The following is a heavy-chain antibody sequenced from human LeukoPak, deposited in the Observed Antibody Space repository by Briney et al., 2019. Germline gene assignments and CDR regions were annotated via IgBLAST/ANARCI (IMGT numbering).Heavy chain of an antibody. CDR1: GASISSYNC. V-gene: IGHV4-4*02. D-gene: IGHD4-17*01. CDR2: IYRSGIT. Sequence: PSETLSLTCAVSGASISSYNCWGWVRQSPGKVLKWIGEIYRSGITNYNPSLKSRVTISVDKSKNQFSLKLNSVTAADTAMYYCARGASTVTGYFDYWGQGTLVTVSS. J-gene: IGHJ4*02. CDR3: ARGASTVTGYFDY.